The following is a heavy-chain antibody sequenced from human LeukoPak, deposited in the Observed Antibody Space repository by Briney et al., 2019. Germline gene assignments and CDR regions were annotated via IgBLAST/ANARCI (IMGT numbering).Heavy chain of an antibody. CDR1: GFTFSSYS. D-gene: IGHD3-10*01. Sequence: GGSLRLSCAASGFTFSSYSMNWVRQAPGKGLEWVSYISSSSSTIYYADSVKGRFTISRDNSKNTLYLQMNSLRAEDTAVYYCAKARENYGMDVWGQGTTVTVSS. CDR2: ISSSSSTI. J-gene: IGHJ6*02. CDR3: AKARENYGMDV. V-gene: IGHV3-48*01.